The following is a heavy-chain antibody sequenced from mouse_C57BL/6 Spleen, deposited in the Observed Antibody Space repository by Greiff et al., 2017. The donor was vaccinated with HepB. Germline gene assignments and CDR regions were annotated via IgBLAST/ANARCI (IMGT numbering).Heavy chain of an antibody. V-gene: IGHV10-3*01. Sequence: EVQVVESGGGLVQPKGSLKLSCAASGFTFNTYAMHWVRQAPGKGLEWVARIRSKSSNYATYYADSVKDRFTISRDDSQSMLYLQMNNLKTEDTAMYYCVRGGYSSSYGGFDYWGQGTTLTVSS. CDR3: VRGGYSSSYGGFDY. D-gene: IGHD1-1*01. CDR1: GFTFNTYA. CDR2: IRSKSSNYAT. J-gene: IGHJ2*01.